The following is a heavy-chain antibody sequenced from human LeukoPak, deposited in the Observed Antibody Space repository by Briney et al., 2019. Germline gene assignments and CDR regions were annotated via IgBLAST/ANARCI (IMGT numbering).Heavy chain of an antibody. CDR3: ARAYYYGSGSYYIEAGSWFDP. J-gene: IGHJ5*02. D-gene: IGHD3-10*01. Sequence: ASVKVSCKASGYTFTSYGISWVRQAPGQGLEWMGWISAYNGNTNYAQKLQGRVTMTTDTSTSTAYMELRSLRSDDTAVYYCARAYYYGSGSYYIEAGSWFDPWGQGTLVTVSS. V-gene: IGHV1-18*01. CDR1: GYTFTSYG. CDR2: ISAYNGNT.